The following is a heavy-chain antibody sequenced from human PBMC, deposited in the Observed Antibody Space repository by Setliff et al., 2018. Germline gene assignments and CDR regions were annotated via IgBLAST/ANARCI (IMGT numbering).Heavy chain of an antibody. CDR2: IWDDGGNK. CDR3: ARTCSGSGCYAGLES. CDR1: GLTFSSYR. D-gene: IGHD2-15*01. Sequence: GGSLRLSCAASGLTFSSYRMHWVRQAPGKGLERVAVIWDDGGNKYHADSVKGRFTISRDNSKNTLYLQMNSLRPEDTAVYYCARTCSGSGCYAGLESWGQGTPVTVSS. J-gene: IGHJ4*02. V-gene: IGHV3-33*08.